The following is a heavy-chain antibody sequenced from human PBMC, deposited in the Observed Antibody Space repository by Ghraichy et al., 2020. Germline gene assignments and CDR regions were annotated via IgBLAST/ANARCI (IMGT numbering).Heavy chain of an antibody. V-gene: IGHV3-23*01. CDR2: IGGDAGNS. J-gene: IGHJ6*02. CDR1: GFAVLSYG. CDR3: AKMGSGSYGHYYGMDV. D-gene: IGHD3-10*01. Sequence: GESLNISCAASGFAVLSYGMTWVRQVPGKGLEWVALIGGDAGNSYYTESVKGRFTISRDFSQNSLHLRMNYLRVDDTAVYFCAKMGSGSYGHYYGMDVWGQGTTVTVSS.